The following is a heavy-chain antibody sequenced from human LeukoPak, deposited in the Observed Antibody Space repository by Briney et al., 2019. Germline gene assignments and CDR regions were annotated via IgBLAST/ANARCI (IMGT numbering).Heavy chain of an antibody. CDR1: GGSISSYY. Sequence: SETLSLTCTVSGGSISSYYWSWIRQPAGKGLEWIGRIYTSGSTNYNPSLKSRVTMSVDTSKNQFSLKLSSVTAADTAVYYCARETSRFLELYYYYYMDVWGKGTTVTVSS. CDR2: IYTSGST. CDR3: ARETSRFLELYYYYYMDV. J-gene: IGHJ6*03. V-gene: IGHV4-4*07. D-gene: IGHD3-3*01.